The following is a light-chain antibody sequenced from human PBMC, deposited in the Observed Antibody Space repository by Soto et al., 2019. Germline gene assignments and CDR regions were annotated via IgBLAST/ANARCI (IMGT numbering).Light chain of an antibody. CDR1: NSDVCGYNY. Sequence: QSALTQPASVSGSPVQSITISCTRTNSDVCGYNYVSWYQQHPGKVPKLMIYKVSNRPSVDSHRFSGSKSGNTASLTISGLKAEDEADYYCNSYTSTSTLVLGGGTKVTVL. CDR2: KVS. J-gene: IGLJ3*02. V-gene: IGLV2-14*01. CDR3: NSYTSTSTLV.